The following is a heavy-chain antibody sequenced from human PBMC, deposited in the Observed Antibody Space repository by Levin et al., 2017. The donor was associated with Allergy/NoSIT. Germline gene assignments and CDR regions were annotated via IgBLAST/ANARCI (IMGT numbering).Heavy chain of an antibody. CDR2: IYHSGST. J-gene: IGHJ5*02. Sequence: SETLSLTCAVSGGSISSGGYSWSWIRQPPGKGLEWIGYIYHSGSTYYNPSLKSRVTISVDRSKNQFSLKLSSVTAADTAVYYCARGGGSGSYLRDLIDNWFDPWGQGTLVTVSS. CDR3: ARGGGSGSYLRDLIDNWFDP. CDR1: GGSISSGGYS. D-gene: IGHD3-10*01. V-gene: IGHV4-30-2*01.